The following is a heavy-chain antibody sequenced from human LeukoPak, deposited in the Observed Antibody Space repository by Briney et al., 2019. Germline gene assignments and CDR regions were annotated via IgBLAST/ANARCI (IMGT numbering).Heavy chain of an antibody. CDR3: AKSNTESQTTVGN. Sequence: GGSLRLSCAAAGFTFNTYGMHWVRQAPGKGLEWIAVVWSDGSNRFYADSVEGRFTISRDNSKNTLYLQMNSLRAEDTAVYYCAKSNTESQTTVGNWGQGTLVSVSS. D-gene: IGHD1-14*01. J-gene: IGHJ4*02. CDR2: VWSDGSNR. CDR1: GFTFNTYG. V-gene: IGHV3-33*06.